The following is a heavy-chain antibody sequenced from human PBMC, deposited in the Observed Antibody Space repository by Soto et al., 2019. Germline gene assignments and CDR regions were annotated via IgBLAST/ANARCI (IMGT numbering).Heavy chain of an antibody. V-gene: IGHV1-46*03. CDR1: GYTFTSYY. J-gene: IGHJ1*01. D-gene: IGHD3-22*01. Sequence: AAVKVSCKASGYTFTSYYMHWVRQAPGQGLEWMGIINPSGGSTSYAQKFQGRVTMTRDTSTSTVYMELSSLRSEDTAVYYCAKVAPLYYDSSGYHRAEYFQHWGQGTLVTVSS. CDR2: INPSGGST. CDR3: AKVAPLYYDSSGYHRAEYFQH.